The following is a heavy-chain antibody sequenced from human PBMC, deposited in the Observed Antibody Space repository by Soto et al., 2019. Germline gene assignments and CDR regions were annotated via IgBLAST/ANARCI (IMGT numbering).Heavy chain of an antibody. CDR1: GFTFSSYG. J-gene: IGHJ5*02. V-gene: IGHV3-30*18. Sequence: QVQLVESGGGVVQPGRSLRLSCAASGFTFSSYGMHWVRQAPGKGLEWVAVISYDGSNKYYADSVKGRFTISRDNSKNTLYLQMNSLRDEDTGVYYCAKDVFAFGEDTAMLDPWGQGTLVTVSS. D-gene: IGHD5-18*01. CDR3: AKDVFAFGEDTAMLDP. CDR2: ISYDGSNK.